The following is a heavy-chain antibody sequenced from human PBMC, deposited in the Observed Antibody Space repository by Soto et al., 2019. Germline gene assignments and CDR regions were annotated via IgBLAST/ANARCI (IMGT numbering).Heavy chain of an antibody. CDR3: ARGSVAYCGGDCEYYYYYYGMDV. D-gene: IGHD2-21*02. CDR1: GGSISSSSYY. J-gene: IGHJ6*02. V-gene: IGHV4-39*01. Sequence: QLQLQESGPGLVKPSETLSLTCTVSGGSISSSSYYWGWIRQPPGKGLEWIGSIYYSGSTYYNPSLKSRVTIFVDTSKNQFSLKLSSVTAADTAVYYCARGSVAYCGGDCEYYYYYYGMDVWGQGTTVTVSS. CDR2: IYYSGST.